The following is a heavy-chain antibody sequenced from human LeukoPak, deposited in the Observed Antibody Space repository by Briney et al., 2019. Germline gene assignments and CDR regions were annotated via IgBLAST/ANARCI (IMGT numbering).Heavy chain of an antibody. J-gene: IGHJ3*02. CDR1: GGSFSGYY. Sequence: SETLSLTCAVYGGSFSGYYWSWIRQPSGKGLEWIGEINHSGSTNYNPSLKSRVTISVDTSKNQFSLKLSSVTAADTAVYYCAGTAVVTPDVFDIWGQGTRVTVSS. D-gene: IGHD4-23*01. CDR2: INHSGST. CDR3: AGTAVVTPDVFDI. V-gene: IGHV4-34*01.